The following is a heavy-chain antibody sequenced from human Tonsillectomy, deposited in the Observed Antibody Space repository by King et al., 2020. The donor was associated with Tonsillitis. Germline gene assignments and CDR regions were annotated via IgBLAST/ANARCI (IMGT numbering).Heavy chain of an antibody. J-gene: IGHJ4*02. V-gene: IGHV3-73*02. Sequence: VQLVESGGGLVQPGGSLKVSCAASGFTVSGSAMHWVRQASGKGLEWVGHIRTKVNTYATAYAASVKGRFTISRDESKNTAYLQMNSLTIEDTAVYYCTGGFGSGSDQYFFDFWGQGTLVTVSS. CDR2: IRTKVNTYAT. D-gene: IGHD1-26*01. CDR1: GFTVSGSA. CDR3: TGGFGSGSDQYFFDF.